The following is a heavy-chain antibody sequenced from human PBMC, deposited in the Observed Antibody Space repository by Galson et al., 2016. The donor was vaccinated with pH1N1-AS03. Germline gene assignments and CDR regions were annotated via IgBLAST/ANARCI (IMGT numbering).Heavy chain of an antibody. J-gene: IGHJ6*02. CDR1: GYTFTSYY. Sequence: SVKVSCKASGYTFTSYYIHWVRQAPGQGREWMGIINPSDGNTNYAQRFQGRFTMTRDTSTSTVYMELSSLRSDDTAVYYCARVSAWLTGYYYAMDVWGQGTTVTVSS. V-gene: IGHV1-46*01. CDR2: INPSDGNT. CDR3: ARVSAWLTGYYYAMDV. D-gene: IGHD4/OR15-4a*01.